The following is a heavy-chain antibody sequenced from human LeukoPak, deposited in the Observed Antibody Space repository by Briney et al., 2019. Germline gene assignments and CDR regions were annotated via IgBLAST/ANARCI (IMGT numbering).Heavy chain of an antibody. J-gene: IGHJ4*02. V-gene: IGHV3-33*06. CDR1: GFTFSSYG. Sequence: PGGSVRLSCAASGFTFSSYGMHWVRQAPGKGLEWVAVIWYDGTNKYYADSVKGRFTISRDNSENTLYLQMNSLRAEDTAVYYCAKDSTRLAVACTDLDYWGQGTLVSVSS. D-gene: IGHD6-19*01. CDR3: AKDSTRLAVACTDLDY. CDR2: IWYDGTNK.